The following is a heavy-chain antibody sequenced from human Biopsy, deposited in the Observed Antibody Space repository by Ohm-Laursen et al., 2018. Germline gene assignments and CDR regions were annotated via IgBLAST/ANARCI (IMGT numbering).Heavy chain of an antibody. CDR3: ARDRGYYSDRTVPGYFDL. D-gene: IGHD3-22*01. J-gene: IGHJ2*01. V-gene: IGHV4-59*01. CDR2: VYYTGST. Sequence: GTLSLTCIVSGDSISSYYWSWIRQPPGKGLQWIGYVYYTGSTDYNPSLQSRVTISVDTSKNHFSLRLRSVTPADTAIYCARDRGYYSDRTVPGYFDLWGRGTLVTVSS. CDR1: GDSISSYY.